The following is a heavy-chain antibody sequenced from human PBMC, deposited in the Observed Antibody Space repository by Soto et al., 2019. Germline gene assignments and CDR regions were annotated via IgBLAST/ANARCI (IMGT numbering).Heavy chain of an antibody. CDR1: GFTFSRYA. J-gene: IGHJ4*02. Sequence: QVQLVESGGGVVQPGRSLRLSCAASGFTFSRYAMHWVRQAPGKGLEWVAVISYDGSNKYYADSVKGRFTISRDNSKNTLYLQMNSLRAEDTAVYYCARASLVVVTLGHYWGQGTLVTVSS. CDR2: ISYDGSNK. CDR3: ARASLVVVTLGHY. V-gene: IGHV3-30-3*01. D-gene: IGHD3-22*01.